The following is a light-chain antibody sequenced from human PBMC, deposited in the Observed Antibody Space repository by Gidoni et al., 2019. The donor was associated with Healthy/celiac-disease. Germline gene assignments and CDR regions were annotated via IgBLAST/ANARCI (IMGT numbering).Light chain of an antibody. CDR2: GAS. CDR3: QQYNNWPLT. CDR1: QSVSSN. Sequence: EIVMTQSPAPLSVSPGERATLSCRASQSVSSNLAWYQQKPGQAPRLLIDGASTRATGIPARFSGSGSGTELTLTISSLQSEDFAVYYCQQYNNWPLTFGQGTRLEIK. J-gene: IGKJ5*01. V-gene: IGKV3-15*01.